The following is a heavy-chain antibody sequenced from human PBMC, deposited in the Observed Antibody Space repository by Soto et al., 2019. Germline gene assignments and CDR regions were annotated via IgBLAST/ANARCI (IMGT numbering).Heavy chain of an antibody. CDR3: ARDRSIAVAGKGDYYYYGMDV. V-gene: IGHV4-31*03. CDR2: IYYSGST. D-gene: IGHD6-19*01. J-gene: IGHJ6*02. CDR1: GGSISSGGYY. Sequence: TLSLTCTVSGGSISSGGYYWSWIRQHPGKGLEWIGYIYYSGSTYYNPSLKSRVTISVDTSKNQFSLKLSSVTAADTAVYYCARDRSIAVAGKGDYYYYGMDVWGQGTTVTVSS.